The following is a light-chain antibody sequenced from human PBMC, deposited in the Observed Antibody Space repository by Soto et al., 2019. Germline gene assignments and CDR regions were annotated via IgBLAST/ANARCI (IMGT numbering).Light chain of an antibody. V-gene: IGKV1-9*01. J-gene: IGKJ4*01. CDR3: QQLNSYPLP. Sequence: DIQLTQSPSFLSASVGDRVTITCRASQGISSYLAWYQPKPGKAPKLLIYAASTLQSGVPSRFSGSGSGTEFTLTISSLQPEDFATYYCQQLNSYPLPFGGGTKVDIK. CDR1: QGISSY. CDR2: AAS.